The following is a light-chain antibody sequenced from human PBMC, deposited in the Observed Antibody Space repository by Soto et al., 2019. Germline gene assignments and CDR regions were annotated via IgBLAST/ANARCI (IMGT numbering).Light chain of an antibody. CDR3: CSYTRTSNHYF. Sequence: QCALSQAASVSGSPGQSITISCTGTSSDLGGYDYVSWYQQRPGKAPKLMIYEVRYRPSGVSNRFSGSKSGNTASLTISGLQAEDEAVYYCCSYTRTSNHYFFGSGSKVTVL. CDR1: SSDLGGYDY. CDR2: EVR. V-gene: IGLV2-14*01. J-gene: IGLJ1*01.